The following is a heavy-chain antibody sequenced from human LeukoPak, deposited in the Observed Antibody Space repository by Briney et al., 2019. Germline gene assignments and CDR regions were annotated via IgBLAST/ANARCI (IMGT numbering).Heavy chain of an antibody. CDR2: IYYSGST. J-gene: IGHJ4*02. V-gene: IGHV4-38-2*02. D-gene: IGHD3-22*01. CDR3: ARDPRHYDTGIDY. CDR1: GYSISSGYY. Sequence: SETLSLTCTVSGYSISSGYYWGWIRQPPGKGLEWIGSIYYSGSTYYNPSLKSRVTISVDTSKNQFSLKLSSVTAADTAVYYCARDPRHYDTGIDYWGQGTLVTVSS.